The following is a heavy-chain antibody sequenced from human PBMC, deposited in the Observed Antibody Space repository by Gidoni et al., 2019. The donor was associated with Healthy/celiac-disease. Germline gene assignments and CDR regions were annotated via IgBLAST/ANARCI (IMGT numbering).Heavy chain of an antibody. Sequence: EVQLVESGGGLVKPGGSLRLSCAASGFTFSSYSMNWVRQAPGKGLEGFSSISSSSSYIYYADSVKGRFTISRDNAKNSLYLQMNSLRAEDTAVYYCARDGPYYDILTGYYWAWFDPWGQGTLVTVSS. J-gene: IGHJ5*02. CDR3: ARDGPYYDILTGYYWAWFDP. V-gene: IGHV3-21*01. D-gene: IGHD3-9*01. CDR1: GFTFSSYS. CDR2: ISSSSSYI.